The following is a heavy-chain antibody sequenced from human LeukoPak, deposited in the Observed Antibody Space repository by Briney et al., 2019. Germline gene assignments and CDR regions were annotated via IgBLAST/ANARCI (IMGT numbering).Heavy chain of an antibody. CDR2: ISSSSSTI. V-gene: IGHV3-48*04. Sequence: AGGSLRLSCAASGFTFSSYAMSWVRQAPGKGLEWVSYISSSSSTIYYADSVKGRFTISRDNAKNSLYLQMNSLRAEDTAVYYCARVYPEIGYWGQGTLVTVSS. D-gene: IGHD3-3*01. J-gene: IGHJ4*02. CDR3: ARVYPEIGY. CDR1: GFTFSSYA.